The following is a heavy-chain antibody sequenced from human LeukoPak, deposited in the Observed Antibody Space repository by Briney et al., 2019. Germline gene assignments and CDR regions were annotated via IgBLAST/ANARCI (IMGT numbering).Heavy chain of an antibody. V-gene: IGHV3-64D*06. Sequence: HTGGSQRLSCSVSGFTFSTYVMHWVRQAPGKGLEYVSAISSSGDNTYYADSVKGRFTISRDNSKNTLYLQMSSLRADDTAVYYCVRSEAAVVAAYYFDYWGQGTLVTVSS. CDR3: VRSEAAVVAAYYFDY. CDR1: GFTFSTYV. CDR2: ISSSGDNT. J-gene: IGHJ4*02. D-gene: IGHD3-22*01.